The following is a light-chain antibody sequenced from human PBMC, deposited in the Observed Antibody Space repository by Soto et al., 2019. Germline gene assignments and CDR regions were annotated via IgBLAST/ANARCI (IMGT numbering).Light chain of an antibody. Sequence: PIINSPSALSASVEDEVTIICRASQSINSKLNWYQQKPREAPQLLIYAASTLQSGVPPRFSGSGFGTDFTLTISSLQPEDFATYYCQQSFKQTLNFGGGTKVEIK. CDR3: QQSFKQTLN. CDR2: AAS. V-gene: IGKV1-39*01. CDR1: QSINSK. J-gene: IGKJ4*01.